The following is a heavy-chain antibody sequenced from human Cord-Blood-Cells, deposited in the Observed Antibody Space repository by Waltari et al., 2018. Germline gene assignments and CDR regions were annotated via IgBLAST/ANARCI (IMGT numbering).Heavy chain of an antibody. CDR1: GGSISSYY. CDR2: IYYSGST. Sequence: QVQLQESGPGLVKPSETLSLTCTVSGGSISSYYWSWIRQPPGKGLEWIGYIYYSGSTNYNPSLKSRVTISVDTSKNQFSLKLSSVTAADTAVYYCARDSSGWYPGGNYYYYGMDVWGQGTTVTVSS. CDR3: ARDSSGWYPGGNYYYYGMDV. J-gene: IGHJ6*02. D-gene: IGHD6-19*01. V-gene: IGHV4-59*01.